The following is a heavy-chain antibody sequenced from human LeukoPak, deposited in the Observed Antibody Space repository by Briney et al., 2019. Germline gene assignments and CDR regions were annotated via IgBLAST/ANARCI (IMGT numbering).Heavy chain of an antibody. Sequence: ASVKVSCKASGYTFTSYYKHWVRQAPGQGLEWMGIINPSGGSTSYAQKFQGRVTMTRDTSTSTVYMELSSLRSEDTAVYYCARDPQWLRMFDYWGQGTLVTVSS. CDR1: GYTFTSYY. V-gene: IGHV1-46*01. D-gene: IGHD5-12*01. CDR2: INPSGGST. CDR3: ARDPQWLRMFDY. J-gene: IGHJ4*02.